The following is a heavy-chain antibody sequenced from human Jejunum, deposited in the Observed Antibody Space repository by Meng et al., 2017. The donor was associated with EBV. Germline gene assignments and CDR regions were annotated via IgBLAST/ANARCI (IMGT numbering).Heavy chain of an antibody. CDR1: GYTFSRYA. V-gene: IGHV7-4-1*02. D-gene: IGHD2-21*02. CDR2: INTRTGNP. Sequence: QWQLVQSGSELKKPGASVKVSCKASGYTFSRYAMNWVRQAPGQGLEWMGWINTRTGNPAYAQGFTGRFVFSLDTSVSTAYLQISSLKAEDTAVYYCASDISTATFGYWGQGTLVTVSS. CDR3: ASDISTATFGY. J-gene: IGHJ4*02.